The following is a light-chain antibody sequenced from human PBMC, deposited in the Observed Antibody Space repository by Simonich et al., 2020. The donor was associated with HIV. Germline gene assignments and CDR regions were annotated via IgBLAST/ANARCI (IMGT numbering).Light chain of an antibody. CDR2: EGS. J-gene: IGLJ2*01. CDR1: SSDVGSYNF. V-gene: IGLV2-14*02. Sequence: QSALTQPASVSGSPGQSITISCTGTSSDVGSYNFVSWYQQHPGKAPKLLIYEGSKWPSGVSNRFSGSKSGNTASLTISGLQAEDEADYYCSSYTTTGTVFGGGTKLTVL. CDR3: SSYTTTGTV.